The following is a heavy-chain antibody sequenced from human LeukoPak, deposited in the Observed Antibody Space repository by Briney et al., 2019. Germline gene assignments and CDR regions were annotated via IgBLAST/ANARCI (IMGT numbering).Heavy chain of an antibody. CDR2: TYYRSKWYN. J-gene: IGHJ4*02. V-gene: IGHV6-1*01. CDR3: AREYSSGWYVAFDY. CDR1: GDSVSSNGAA. Sequence: SQTLPLTCAISGDSVSSNGAAWNWIRQSPSRGLEWLGRTYYRSKWYNDYAVSVKSRITINPDTSKNQFSLQLNSVTPEDTAVYYCAREYSSGWYVAFDYWGQGTLVTVSS. D-gene: IGHD6-19*01.